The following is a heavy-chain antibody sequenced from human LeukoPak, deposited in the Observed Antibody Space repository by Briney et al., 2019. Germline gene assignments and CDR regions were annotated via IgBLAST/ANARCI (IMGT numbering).Heavy chain of an antibody. J-gene: IGHJ4*02. CDR3: ARQSGYFDY. D-gene: IGHD5-12*01. Sequence: SETLSLTCTASGGSISTYYWSWIRQPPGKGLEWIGYTHYSGSTNYNPSLKSRVTISVDTSKNQFSLKLSSVTPADTAVYYCARQSGYFDYWGQGTLVTVSS. CDR2: THYSGST. V-gene: IGHV4-59*08. CDR1: GGSISTYY.